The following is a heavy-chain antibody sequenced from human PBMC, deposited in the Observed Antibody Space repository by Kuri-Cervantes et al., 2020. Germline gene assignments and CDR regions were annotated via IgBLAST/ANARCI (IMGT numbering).Heavy chain of an antibody. J-gene: IGHJ6*02. V-gene: IGHV4-34*01. CDR2: INHSGST. Sequence: SETLSLTCAVYGGSFSSYYWSWIRQPPGKGLEWIGEINHSGSTNYNPSLKSRVTISEDTSKNQFSLKLSSVTAADTAVYYCARDSILTGTYYGMDVWGQGTTVTVSS. D-gene: IGHD3-9*01. CDR3: ARDSILTGTYYGMDV. CDR1: GGSFSSYY.